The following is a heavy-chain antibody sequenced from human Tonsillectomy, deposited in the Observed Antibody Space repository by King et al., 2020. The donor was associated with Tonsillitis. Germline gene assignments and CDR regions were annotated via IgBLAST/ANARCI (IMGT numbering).Heavy chain of an antibody. CDR1: GGSIDSSRYY. CDR3: GRQLTMVRGVIITSRFFDY. CDR2: IYYSGSA. V-gene: IGHV4-39*01. D-gene: IGHD3-10*01. J-gene: IGHJ4*02. Sequence: QLQESGPGLVKPSETLSLTCTVSGGSIDSSRYYWGWIRQPPGKGLELIGGIYYSGSASFKPSLKNRVTIPVDTSKKQFSLKPGSVTAANTAVYYCGRQLTMVRGVIITSRFFDYWGQGTQVTVSS.